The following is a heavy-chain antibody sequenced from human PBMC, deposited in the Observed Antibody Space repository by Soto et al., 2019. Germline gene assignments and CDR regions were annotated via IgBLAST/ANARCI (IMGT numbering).Heavy chain of an antibody. V-gene: IGHV4-59*11. Sequence: SETLSLTCTVSGGSISSHYRSWIRQPPGKGLEWIGYIYYSGSTNYNPSLKSRVTISVDTSKNQFSLKLSSVTAADTAVYYCARVRKRYCSSTSCYAGGADYYYYYYMDVWGKGTTVTVSS. CDR1: GGSISSHY. CDR2: IYYSGST. CDR3: ARVRKRYCSSTSCYAGGADYYYYYYMDV. J-gene: IGHJ6*03. D-gene: IGHD2-2*01.